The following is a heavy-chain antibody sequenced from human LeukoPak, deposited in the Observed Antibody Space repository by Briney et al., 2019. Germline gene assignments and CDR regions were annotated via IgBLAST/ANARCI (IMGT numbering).Heavy chain of an antibody. CDR2: IYTSGST. Sequence: SETLSLTCTVSGGSISSGSYYWSWIRQPAGKGLEWIGRIYTSGSTNYNPSLKSRVTMSVDTSKNQFSLKLSSVTAADTAVYYCAREQQLAPGYYYYYYMDVWGKGTTVTVSS. CDR3: AREQQLAPGYYYYYYMDV. J-gene: IGHJ6*03. CDR1: GGSISSGSYY. V-gene: IGHV4-61*02. D-gene: IGHD6-6*01.